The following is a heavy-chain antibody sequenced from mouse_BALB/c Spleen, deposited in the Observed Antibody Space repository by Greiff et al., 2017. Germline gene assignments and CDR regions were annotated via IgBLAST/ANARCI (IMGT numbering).Heavy chain of an antibody. J-gene: IGHJ3*01. D-gene: IGHD1-2*01. Sequence: LEWLGVIWAGGSTNYNSALMSRLSISKDNSKSQVFLKMNSLQTDDTAMYYCATNYYGYAFAYWGQGTLVTVSA. V-gene: IGHV2-9*02. CDR2: IWAGGST. CDR3: ATNYYGYAFAY.